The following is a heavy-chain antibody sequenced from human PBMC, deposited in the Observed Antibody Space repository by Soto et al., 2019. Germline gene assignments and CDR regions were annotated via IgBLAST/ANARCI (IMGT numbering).Heavy chain of an antibody. CDR3: ARDLVFSWGSYRYSPPFDY. CDR2: ISAYNGNT. Sequence: ASVKVSCKASGYTFTSYGISWVRQAPGQGLEWMGWISAYNGNTNYAQKLQGRVTMTTDTSTSTAYMELRSLRSDDTAVYYCARDLVFSWGSYRYSPPFDYWGQGTLVTVSS. CDR1: GYTFTSYG. J-gene: IGHJ4*02. D-gene: IGHD3-16*02. V-gene: IGHV1-18*04.